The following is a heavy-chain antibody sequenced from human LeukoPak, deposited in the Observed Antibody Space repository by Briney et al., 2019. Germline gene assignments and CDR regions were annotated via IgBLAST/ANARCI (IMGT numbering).Heavy chain of an antibody. CDR1: GGSFSGYY. CDR3: AKGGLAAKDAFDI. J-gene: IGHJ3*02. CDR2: INHSGST. V-gene: IGHV4-34*01. Sequence: SETLSLTCAVYGGSFSGYYWSWIRQPPGKGLEWIGEINHSGSTNYNPSLKSRVTISVDKSKNQFSLRLSSVTAADTAVYYCAKGGLAAKDAFDIWGQGTMVTVSS. D-gene: IGHD6-19*01.